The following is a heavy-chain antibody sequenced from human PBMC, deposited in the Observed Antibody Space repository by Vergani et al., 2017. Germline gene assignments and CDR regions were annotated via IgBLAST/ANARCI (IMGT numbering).Heavy chain of an antibody. Sequence: QVQLVQSGGEVKKPGASVKVSCKASGYTFTKYAISWVRQAPGQGLEWMGRITPQNGGTQYAEKFKGRVTMTRDTSITTAYMELTSLTSDDTAVYYCVRGGTFDWLSTWGQGTLVTVSS. CDR2: ITPQNGGT. CDR3: VRGGTFDWLST. V-gene: IGHV1-18*01. D-gene: IGHD3-9*01. J-gene: IGHJ5*02. CDR1: GYTFTKYA.